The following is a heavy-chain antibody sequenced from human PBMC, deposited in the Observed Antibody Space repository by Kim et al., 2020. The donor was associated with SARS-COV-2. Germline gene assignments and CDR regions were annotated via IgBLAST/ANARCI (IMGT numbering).Heavy chain of an antibody. V-gene: IGHV4-59*13. D-gene: IGHD6-19*01. J-gene: IGHJ4*02. CDR3: ARTGPQWLVRGGFDY. CDR2: IYYSGST. Sequence: SETLSLTCTVSGGSISSYYWSWIRQPPGKGLEWIGYIYYSGSTNYNPSLKSRVTISVDTSKNQFSLKLSSVTAADTAVYYCARTGPQWLVRGGFDYWGQGTLVTVSS. CDR1: GGSISSYY.